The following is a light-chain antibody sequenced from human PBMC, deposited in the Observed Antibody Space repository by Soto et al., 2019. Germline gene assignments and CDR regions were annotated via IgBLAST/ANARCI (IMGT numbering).Light chain of an antibody. Sequence: EVGLKQSPATLSLYTGERATLSCRASQSVSSYLAWYQQKPGQAPRLLIYGASSRATGIPDRFSGSGSGTDFTLTISSLQPEDFATYYCQQSYSTPLTFCGGSKVDVK. CDR2: GAS. V-gene: IGKV3-11*01. CDR3: QQSYSTPLT. J-gene: IGKJ4*01. CDR1: QSVSSY.